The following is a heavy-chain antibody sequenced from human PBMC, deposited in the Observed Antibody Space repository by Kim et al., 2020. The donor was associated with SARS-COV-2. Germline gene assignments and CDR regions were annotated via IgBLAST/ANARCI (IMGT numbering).Heavy chain of an antibody. Sequence: GESLKISCKGSGYSFTSYWISWVRQMPGKGLEWMGRIDPSDSYTNYSPSFQGHVTISADKSISTAYLQWSSLKASDTAMYYCARGGHWGKSYYYGMDVWGQGTTVTVSS. CDR2: IDPSDSYT. CDR3: ARGGHWGKSYYYGMDV. CDR1: GYSFTSYW. V-gene: IGHV5-10-1*01. D-gene: IGHD7-27*01. J-gene: IGHJ6*02.